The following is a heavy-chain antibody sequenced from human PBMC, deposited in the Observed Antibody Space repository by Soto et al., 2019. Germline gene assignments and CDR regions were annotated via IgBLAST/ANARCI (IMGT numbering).Heavy chain of an antibody. CDR3: ARDRYSSSPAGDY. Sequence: RLSCAASGFTFSSYGMNWVRQAPGKGLEWVSSISSSSSYIYYADSVKGRFTISRDNAKNSLYLQMNSLRAEDTAVYYCARDRYSSSPAGDYCGQGTLVTVSS. CDR1: GFTFSSYG. CDR2: ISSSSSYI. V-gene: IGHV3-21*01. D-gene: IGHD6-13*01. J-gene: IGHJ4*02.